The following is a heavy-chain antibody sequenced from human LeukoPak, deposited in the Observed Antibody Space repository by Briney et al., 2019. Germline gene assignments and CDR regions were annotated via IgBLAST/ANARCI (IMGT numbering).Heavy chain of an antibody. CDR2: VSGSGGAT. CDR3: AKLYDSSGYYTTEAFDS. J-gene: IGHJ4*02. CDR1: GFTFSSYA. V-gene: IGHV3-23*01. D-gene: IGHD3-22*01. Sequence: GGSLRLSCVASGFTFSSYAMTWVRQAPGKGLEWVSAVSGSGGATYYADSVKGRFTVSRDKSKNTLYLQMKSLRAEDMAIYYCAKLYDSSGYYTTEAFDSWGQGTLVTVSS.